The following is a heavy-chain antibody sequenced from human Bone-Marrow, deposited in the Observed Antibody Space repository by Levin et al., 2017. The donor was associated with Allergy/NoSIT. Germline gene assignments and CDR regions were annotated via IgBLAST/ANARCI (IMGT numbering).Heavy chain of an antibody. CDR1: GGSITISSYY. Sequence: PSETLSLTCTVSGGSITISSYYWGWIRQPPGKGLEWIGYIGYMSNSESTYYNPSPKSRVTISVDTSKNQFSLKSSSVTAEDTAGYFCARHYDSLTGPVYWGQGTLVTVSS. CDR3: ARHYDSLTGPVY. D-gene: IGHD3-9*01. V-gene: IGHV4-39*01. CDR2: MSNSEST. J-gene: IGHJ4*02.